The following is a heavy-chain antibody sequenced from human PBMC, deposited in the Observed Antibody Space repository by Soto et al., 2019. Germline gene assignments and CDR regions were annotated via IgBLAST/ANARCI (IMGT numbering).Heavy chain of an antibody. D-gene: IGHD3-22*01. CDR3: VRATYFSDSSGYTRCLDY. V-gene: IGHV3-72*01. CDR1: GFCLSKRY. CDR2: SRDKPQGYST. Sequence: GDQRLFSANSGFCLSKRYIVRVRQAPVKGLELVGRSRDKPQGYSTAYAASVKGRFTTSRDESRNSAYLQMNSLKPEDTAVYYCVRATYFSDSSGYTRCLDYWGQGTLVTASS. J-gene: IGHJ4*02.